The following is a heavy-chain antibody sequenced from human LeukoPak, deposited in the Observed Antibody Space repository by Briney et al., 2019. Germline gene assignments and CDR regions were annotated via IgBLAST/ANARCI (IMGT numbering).Heavy chain of an antibody. CDR1: GYSVMELS. CDR3: ATPGPDWGDAFDI. J-gene: IGHJ3*02. Sequence: ASVKLSCTVSGYSVMELSIHWVRQAPGKGLEWMGGFDPEDGETIYAQKLQGRVTMTEDTSTEPAYMEWSSLRCEDTAVYYCATPGPDWGDAFDIWGQGTMVTVSS. V-gene: IGHV1-24*01. CDR2: FDPEDGET. D-gene: IGHD3/OR15-3a*01.